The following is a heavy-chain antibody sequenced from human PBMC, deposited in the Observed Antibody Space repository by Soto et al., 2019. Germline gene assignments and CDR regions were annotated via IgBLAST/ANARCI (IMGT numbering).Heavy chain of an antibody. CDR2: IYWDDDK. D-gene: IGHD3-3*01. CDR3: AHRVLRTVFGLVTTTAIYFDF. J-gene: IGHJ4*02. CDR1: GFSLTTSGVG. Sequence: QITLNESGPTVVRPTETLTLTCRFSGFSLTTSGVGVGWIRQSPGKAPEWLALIYWDDDKRYSASLKSRLTITTDTSKNQVVLTVSDLDPTDTATYYCAHRVLRTVFGLVTTTAIYFDFWRQGTPVAVSS. V-gene: IGHV2-5*02.